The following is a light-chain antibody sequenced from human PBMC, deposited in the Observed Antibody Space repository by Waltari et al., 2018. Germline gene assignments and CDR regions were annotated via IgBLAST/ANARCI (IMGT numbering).Light chain of an antibody. J-gene: IGKJ5*01. CDR3: QQYNRWPPIT. CDR1: QSVSSN. Sequence: DIVMTQSPATLSVSPGEPATLSCRASQSVSSNVAWYQKKPGQAPRLLIYDASTRATSIPAKFRGSGSGTEFTLTISSLQSEDFAVYYCQQYNRWPPITFGHGTRLEIK. V-gene: IGKV3-15*01. CDR2: DAS.